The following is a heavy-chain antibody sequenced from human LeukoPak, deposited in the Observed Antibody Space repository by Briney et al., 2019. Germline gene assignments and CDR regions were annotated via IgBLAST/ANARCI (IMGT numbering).Heavy chain of an antibody. CDR3: ARRAMGATSFDY. CDR1: GFTFSDYY. J-gene: IGHJ4*02. V-gene: IGHV3-11*04. CDR2: ISSSSNTV. Sequence: KSGGPLRLSCAASGFTFSDYYMTWVRQAPGKGLERVSYISSSSNTVYYADSVKGRLTASRDNANNSLYVQMTNLRAEDTAVYYCARRAMGATSFDYWGQGTLVTVSS. D-gene: IGHD1-26*01.